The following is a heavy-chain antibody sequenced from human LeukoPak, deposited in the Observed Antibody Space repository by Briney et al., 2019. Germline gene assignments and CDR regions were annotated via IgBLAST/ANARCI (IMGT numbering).Heavy chain of an antibody. CDR3: ARDHYDSNTFDP. D-gene: IGHD3-22*01. CDR1: GFTFDDYA. V-gene: IGHV3-21*01. J-gene: IGHJ5*02. Sequence: GGSLRLSCAASGFTFDDYAMHWVRQAPGKGLEWVSSISSSSSYIYYADSVKGRFTISRDNAKNSLYLQMNSLRAEDTAVYYCARDHYDSNTFDPWGQGTLVTVSS. CDR2: ISSSSSYI.